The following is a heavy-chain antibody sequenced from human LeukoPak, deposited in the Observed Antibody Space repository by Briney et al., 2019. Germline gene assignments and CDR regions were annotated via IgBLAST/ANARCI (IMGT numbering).Heavy chain of an antibody. V-gene: IGHV3-30*09. Sequence: GKSLRLSCLASGFTFSDYVVHWVCQAPGKGLEWVAVISFHLTIKYYADSVEGRFAISRDNSKKTVYLQMNSLRPDDTAVYYCVREGYYASGRSPTYYFEYWGRGTVVTVSS. J-gene: IGHJ4*02. D-gene: IGHD3-10*01. CDR1: GFTFSDYV. CDR2: ISFHLTIK. CDR3: VREGYYASGRSPTYYFEY.